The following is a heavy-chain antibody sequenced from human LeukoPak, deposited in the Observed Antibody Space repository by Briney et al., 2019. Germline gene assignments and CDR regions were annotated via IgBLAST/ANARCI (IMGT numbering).Heavy chain of an antibody. V-gene: IGHV3-74*01. J-gene: IGHJ4*02. CDR2: INTDVTVT. D-gene: IGHD6-19*01. Sequence: HGGSPRLSCAASGFTFSKYWMLWVRQAPGKGLESVSRINTDVTVTTIADSVKGRFTVSRDNADNTMFLQMNSVRDEDTAVYYCATKQWLAPPPDSWGQGTPVT. CDR3: ATKQWLAPPPDS. CDR1: GFTFSKYW.